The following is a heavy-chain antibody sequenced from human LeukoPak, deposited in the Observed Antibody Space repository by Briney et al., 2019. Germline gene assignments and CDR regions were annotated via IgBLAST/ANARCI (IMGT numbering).Heavy chain of an antibody. CDR2: ISWNSGSI. J-gene: IGHJ6*02. CDR1: GFTFDDYA. Sequence: PGRSLRLSCAASGFTFDDYAMHWVRQAPGKGLEWVSGISWNSGSIGYADSVKGRFTISRDNAKNSLYLQMNSLRAEDTALYYCAKDSKEYYYGMDVWGQGTTVTVSS. V-gene: IGHV3-9*01. CDR3: AKDSKEYYYGMDV.